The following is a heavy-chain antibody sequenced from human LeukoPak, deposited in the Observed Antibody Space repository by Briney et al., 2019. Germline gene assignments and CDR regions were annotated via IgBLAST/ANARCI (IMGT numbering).Heavy chain of an antibody. CDR1: GYTFTDHY. CDR2: IHPKSGDT. J-gene: IGHJ4*02. CDR3: ARDFGEVGSIAVAGTGY. D-gene: IGHD6-19*01. Sequence: ASVKVSCKTSGYTFTDHYFHWLRQAPGQGLEWMGWIHPKSGDTNYAERFQGRVTMTRDTSISTAYMELSRLRSDDTAVYYCARDFGEVGSIAVAGTGYWGQGTLVTVSS. V-gene: IGHV1-2*02.